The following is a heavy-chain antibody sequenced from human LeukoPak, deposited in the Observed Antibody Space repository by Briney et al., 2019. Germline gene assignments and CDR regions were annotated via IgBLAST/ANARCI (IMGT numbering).Heavy chain of an antibody. CDR1: GFNYSSYT. J-gene: IGHJ4*02. CDR3: ARDPTYNLRYSYFDS. CDR2: ISASRDIT. Sequence: GGSLRLSCAAYGFNYSSYTMNWVRQAPGMGLEWLSYISASRDITYYADSVKGRFTISRDNAKNSLYLQMNSLRAEDTAVYYCARDPTYNLRYSYFDSWGQGTLVTVSS. D-gene: IGHD3-9*01. V-gene: IGHV3-48*01.